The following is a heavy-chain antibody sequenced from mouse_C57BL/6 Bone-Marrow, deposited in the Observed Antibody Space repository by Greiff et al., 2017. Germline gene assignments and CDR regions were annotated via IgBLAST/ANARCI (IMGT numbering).Heavy chain of an antibody. D-gene: IGHD2-1*01. Sequence: QVQLQQSGAELVRPGASVTLSCKASGYTFTDYEMHWVKQTPVHGLEWIGAIDPETGGTAYNQKFKGKAILTADKSSSTAYMELRSLTSEDSAVYYCTRPKPIYYGNYEGYFDVWGTGTTVTVSS. CDR1: GYTFTDYE. CDR3: TRPKPIYYGNYEGYFDV. V-gene: IGHV1-15*01. CDR2: IDPETGGT. J-gene: IGHJ1*03.